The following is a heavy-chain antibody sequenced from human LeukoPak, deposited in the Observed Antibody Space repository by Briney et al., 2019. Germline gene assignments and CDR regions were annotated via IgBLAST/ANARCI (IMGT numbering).Heavy chain of an antibody. CDR1: GFTFTSYA. Sequence: PGGSLRLSCAASGFTFTSYAMSWVRQAPGEGLEWVSDIIGSGGSTYYADSVKGRFTISRDNSKNTLYLQMNSLRAEDTTVYYCAKRSRSRDDYDILTGYRFPYYYDYWGQGTLVTVTA. D-gene: IGHD3-9*01. CDR3: AKRSRSRDDYDILTGYRFPYYYDY. V-gene: IGHV3-23*01. CDR2: IIGSGGST. J-gene: IGHJ4*02.